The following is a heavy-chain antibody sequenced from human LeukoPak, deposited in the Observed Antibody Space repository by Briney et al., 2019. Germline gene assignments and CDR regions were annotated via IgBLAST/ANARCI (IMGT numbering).Heavy chain of an antibody. Sequence: GGSLRLSCAASGFTFNSFAMHWVRQAPGKGLEWVAVISYDGSNKYYADSVKGRFTISRDNSKNTLYLQMNSLRAEDTAVYYCAREEYGDYFDYWGQGTLVTVSS. CDR1: GFTFNSFA. D-gene: IGHD4-17*01. CDR2: ISYDGSNK. CDR3: AREEYGDYFDY. V-gene: IGHV3-30-3*01. J-gene: IGHJ4*02.